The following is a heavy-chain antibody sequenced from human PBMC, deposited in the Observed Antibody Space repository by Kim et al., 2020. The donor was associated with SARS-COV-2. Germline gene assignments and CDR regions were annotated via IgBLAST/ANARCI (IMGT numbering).Heavy chain of an antibody. D-gene: IGHD6-19*01. V-gene: IGHV3-23*01. Sequence: GGSLRLSCVASGFTFSTYAMTWVRQAPGKGLEWVSAISGNAANTYYADSVKGRFTISRDNSQNILFLHMSSLRAEDTAVYYCAKRSSVWHFDYWGQGTLV. CDR3: AKRSSVWHFDY. J-gene: IGHJ4*02. CDR2: ISGNAANT. CDR1: GFTFSTYA.